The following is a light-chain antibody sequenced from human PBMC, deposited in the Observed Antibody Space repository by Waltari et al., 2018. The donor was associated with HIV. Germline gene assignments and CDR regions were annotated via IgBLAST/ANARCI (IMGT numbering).Light chain of an antibody. CDR1: QSILYSSNNKNY. J-gene: IGKJ4*01. V-gene: IGKV4-1*01. CDR3: QQYYSTPGT. Sequence: DIVMTQSPDSLAVSLGERATINCKSSQSILYSSNNKNYLAWYQQKPGQPPKLLIYWASTRESGVPDRFSGSGSGTDFTLTISSLQAEDVAVDYCQQYYSTPGTFGGGTKVEIK. CDR2: WAS.